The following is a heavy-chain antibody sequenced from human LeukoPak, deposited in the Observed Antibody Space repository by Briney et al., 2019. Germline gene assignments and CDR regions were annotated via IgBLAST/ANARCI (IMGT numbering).Heavy chain of an antibody. CDR2: MNPNSGNA. Sequence: ASVKVSCKASGYTFTSYDINWVRQATGQGLEWMGWMNPNSGNAGYAQKFQGRVTMTRNTSISTAYMELSSLRSEDTAVYYCARAPPRRGHCSSTSCYSEFDYWGQGTLVTVSS. J-gene: IGHJ4*02. CDR3: ARAPPRRGHCSSTSCYSEFDY. V-gene: IGHV1-8*01. D-gene: IGHD2-2*02. CDR1: GYTFTSYD.